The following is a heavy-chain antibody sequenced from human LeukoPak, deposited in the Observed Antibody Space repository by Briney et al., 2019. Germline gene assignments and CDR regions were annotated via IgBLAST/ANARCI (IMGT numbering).Heavy chain of an antibody. V-gene: IGHV4-59*01. D-gene: IGHD3-22*01. J-gene: IGHJ4*02. CDR3: ARHDSSGYYYVY. Sequence: SETLSLTCTVSGGSISSYYWSWIRQPPGKGLEWIGYIYYSGSTNYNPSLKSRVTISVDTSKNQFSLKLGSVTAADTAVYYCARHDSSGYYYVYWGQGTLVTVSS. CDR2: IYYSGST. CDR1: GGSISSYY.